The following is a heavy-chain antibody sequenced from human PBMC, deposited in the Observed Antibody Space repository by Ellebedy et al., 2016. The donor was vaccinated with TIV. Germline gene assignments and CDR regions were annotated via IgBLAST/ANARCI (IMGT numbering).Heavy chain of an antibody. D-gene: IGHD4-17*01. CDR2: INHSGST. CDR3: ARSTTVTTASYEY. Sequence: SQTLSLTCAAYGGSFSGYYWTWIRQPPGKGLEWIGEINHSGSTTYNPSLKNRVTISVDTSRNRFSLKLSSVTAADTAVYYCARSTTVTTASYEYWGQGTLVTVSS. V-gene: IGHV4-34*01. CDR1: GGSFSGYY. J-gene: IGHJ4*02.